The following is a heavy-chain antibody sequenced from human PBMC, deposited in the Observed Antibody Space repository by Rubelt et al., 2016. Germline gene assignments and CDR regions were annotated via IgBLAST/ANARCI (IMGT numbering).Heavy chain of an antibody. V-gene: IGHV3-30*04. Sequence: SVKGRFTISRDNSKNTLYLQMNSLRAEDAAVYYCARGDASDYWGQGTLVTVSS. J-gene: IGHJ4*02. CDR3: ARGDASDY.